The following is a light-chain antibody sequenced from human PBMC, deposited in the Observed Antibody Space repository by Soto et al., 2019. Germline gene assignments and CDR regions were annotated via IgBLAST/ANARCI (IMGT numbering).Light chain of an antibody. Sequence: EIVMTQSPATLSVSPGERATLSCRASQIVSSNLAWYHQKPGQAPRLLIYGASNRATGIPDRFSGSGSGTDFTLTISRLEPEDFAVYYCQQYGSSGTFGQGSRWIS. J-gene: IGKJ1*01. CDR3: QQYGSSGT. CDR1: QIVSSN. CDR2: GAS. V-gene: IGKV3-20*01.